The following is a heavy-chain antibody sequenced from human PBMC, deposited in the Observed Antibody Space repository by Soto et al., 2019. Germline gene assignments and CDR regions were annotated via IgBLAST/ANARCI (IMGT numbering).Heavy chain of an antibody. V-gene: IGHV4-4*09. CDR2: ICTGGTT. J-gene: IGHJ6*02. CDR3: ARVGSKSFYYATDV. Sequence: PSETLSLTCTVSGGSISTGYWTWIRQPPGQGLEWIGYICTGGTTKYNPSLKSRVTMSIDTSKTQFSLKLTSVTAADTAVYYCARVGSKSFYYATDVWGQGTTVTVS. D-gene: IGHD4-4*01. CDR1: GGSISTGY.